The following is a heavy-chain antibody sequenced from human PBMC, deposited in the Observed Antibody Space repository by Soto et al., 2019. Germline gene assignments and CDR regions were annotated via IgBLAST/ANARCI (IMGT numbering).Heavy chain of an antibody. Sequence: EVQLLESGGGLVEPEGSLRLSCAASGFTFSAHAMNWVRQAPGRGLEWLSTVSGSGSHTYYADSVAGRFTISRDNSKNTLYLHMNSLRAEDTAMDFCAKDIGGYNRPFEVWGQGTLVTVSS. CDR2: VSGSGSHT. D-gene: IGHD5-12*01. CDR1: GFTFSAHA. CDR3: AKDIGGYNRPFEV. V-gene: IGHV3-23*01. J-gene: IGHJ4*02.